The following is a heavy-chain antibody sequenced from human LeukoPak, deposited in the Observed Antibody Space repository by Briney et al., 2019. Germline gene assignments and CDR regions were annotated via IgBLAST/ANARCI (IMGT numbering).Heavy chain of an antibody. V-gene: IGHV3-23*01. D-gene: IGHD4-23*01. CDR3: AGSPTVDAAFDI. Sequence: GGSLRLSCAASGFTFSSYAMSWVRQAPGKGLEWVSTISDSGGRTYYADSVKGRFTVSRDNSRNTLALQMNSLRAEDTAVYYCAGSPTVDAAFDIWGQGTMVTVSS. CDR2: ISDSGGRT. J-gene: IGHJ3*02. CDR1: GFTFSSYA.